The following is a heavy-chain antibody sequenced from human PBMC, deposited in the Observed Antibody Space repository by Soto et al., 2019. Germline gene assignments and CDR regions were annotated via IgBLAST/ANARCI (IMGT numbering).Heavy chain of an antibody. CDR3: VSYRGAFYFDH. Sequence: SETLSLTCTVSGGSMSSNDWSWIRQSPGKGLEWIGFVYYGGTNYNPSFESRVTMSVDTPKNQFSLELNSVTAADTAVYYCVSYRGAFYFDHWGQGALVTVSS. D-gene: IGHD4-4*01. CDR1: GGSMSSND. J-gene: IGHJ4*02. CDR2: VYYGGT. V-gene: IGHV4-59*01.